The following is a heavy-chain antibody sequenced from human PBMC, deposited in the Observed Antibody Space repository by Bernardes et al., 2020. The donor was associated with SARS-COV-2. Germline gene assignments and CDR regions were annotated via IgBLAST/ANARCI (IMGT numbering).Heavy chain of an antibody. J-gene: IGHJ4*02. Sequence: GGSLRLSCAASGFTFSSYGMHWVRQAPGKGLEWVAVICYDGSNKYYADSVKGRFTISRDNSKNTLYLQMNSLRAEDTAVYYCAREGSSREASHFDYWGQGTLVTVSS. CDR3: AREGSSREASHFDY. D-gene: IGHD1-26*01. CDR1: GFTFSSYG. V-gene: IGHV3-33*08. CDR2: ICYDGSNK.